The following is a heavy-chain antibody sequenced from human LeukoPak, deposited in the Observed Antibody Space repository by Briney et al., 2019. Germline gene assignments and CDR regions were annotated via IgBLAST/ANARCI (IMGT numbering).Heavy chain of an antibody. CDR1: GYTFTGDY. Sequence: ASVKVSCKASGYTFTGDYMHWVRQAPGQGLEWMGWINPNSGGTNYAQKFQGRVTMTRDTSISTAYMELSRLRSDDTAVYYCASADVFTPITMIVWGQGTLVTVSS. V-gene: IGHV1-2*02. J-gene: IGHJ4*02. CDR2: INPNSGGT. D-gene: IGHD3-22*01. CDR3: ASADVFTPITMIV.